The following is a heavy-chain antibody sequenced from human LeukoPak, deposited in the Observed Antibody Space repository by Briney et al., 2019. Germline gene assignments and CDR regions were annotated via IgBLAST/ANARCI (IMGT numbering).Heavy chain of an antibody. Sequence: ASVKVSCKASGYIFTSYGIIWVRQAPGQGLEWMGWINPNNGGTNSAQKFQGRVTMTRDTSISAAYMELSRLRSDDTAVYFCARVGELDSAMVLRFWGQGTLVTVSS. J-gene: IGHJ4*02. D-gene: IGHD5-18*01. CDR2: INPNNGGT. CDR1: GYIFTSYG. V-gene: IGHV1-2*02. CDR3: ARVGELDSAMVLRF.